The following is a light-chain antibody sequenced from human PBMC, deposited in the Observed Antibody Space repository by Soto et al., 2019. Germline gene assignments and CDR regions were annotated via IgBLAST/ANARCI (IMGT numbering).Light chain of an antibody. CDR1: QSVSSN. J-gene: IGKJ1*01. Sequence: EIVMTQSPGTLSVSPGERATLSCRASQSVSSNLAWYQQQPGQAPSLLIYGASTRATGIPARFSGSGSGTEFALTISSLQSADFAVYYCQQYNNWPRTFGQGTKVEIK. V-gene: IGKV3-15*01. CDR3: QQYNNWPRT. CDR2: GAS.